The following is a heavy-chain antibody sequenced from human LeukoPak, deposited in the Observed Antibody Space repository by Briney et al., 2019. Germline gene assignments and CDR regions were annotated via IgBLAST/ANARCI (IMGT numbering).Heavy chain of an antibody. CDR1: GFTFSSYA. J-gene: IGHJ5*02. Sequence: GGSLRLSCAASGFTFSSYAMHWVRQAPGKGLEWVAVISYDGSNKYYADSVKGRFTISRDNSKNTLYLQMNSLRAEDTAVYYCAREAGDGYNNWFDPWGQGTLVTVSS. V-gene: IGHV3-30*14. CDR3: AREAGDGYNNWFDP. CDR2: ISYDGSNK. D-gene: IGHD5-24*01.